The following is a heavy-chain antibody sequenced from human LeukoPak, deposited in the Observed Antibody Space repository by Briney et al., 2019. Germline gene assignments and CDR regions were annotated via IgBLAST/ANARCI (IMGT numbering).Heavy chain of an antibody. V-gene: IGHV4-59*01. CDR2: IYYSGST. Sequence: SETLSLTCTVSGDSISSYYWSWIRQPPGKGLEWIGYIYYSGSTNYNPSLKSRVTISVDTSKNQFSLKLSSVTAADAAVYYCAIYYGDYRYYFDYWGQGILVTVSS. CDR1: GDSISSYY. CDR3: AIYYGDYRYYFDY. D-gene: IGHD4-17*01. J-gene: IGHJ4*02.